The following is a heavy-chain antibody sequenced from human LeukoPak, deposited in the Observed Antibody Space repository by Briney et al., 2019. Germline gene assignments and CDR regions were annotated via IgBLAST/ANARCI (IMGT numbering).Heavy chain of an antibody. D-gene: IGHD3-10*01. CDR1: GDSISSRY. Sequence: PSETLSLTCTVSGDSISSRYWSWIRQSPGMGLEWIGYISYNGSTSYNPSLRSRVTISGDTSKNHFSLKLSSVTAADTALYYCARDSFYGSASSHLDYWGQGTLVTVSS. CDR3: ARDSFYGSASSHLDY. J-gene: IGHJ4*02. V-gene: IGHV4-59*11. CDR2: ISYNGST.